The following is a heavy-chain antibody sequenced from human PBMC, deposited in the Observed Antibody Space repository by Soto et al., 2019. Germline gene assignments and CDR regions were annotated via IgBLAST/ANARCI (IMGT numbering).Heavy chain of an antibody. CDR3: ARLFSNNHAFDM. D-gene: IGHD4-4*01. J-gene: IGHJ3*02. V-gene: IGHV4-31*03. CDR2: IYYSGTT. CDR1: GGSISSGGYY. Sequence: PSETLSLTCTVSGGSISSGGYYWSWIRQHPGKGLEWIGYIYYSGTTYYNPSLKSRVGISVDTSKNQFPLNLSSVTAADTAVYYCARLFSNNHAFDMWGQGTMVTVSS.